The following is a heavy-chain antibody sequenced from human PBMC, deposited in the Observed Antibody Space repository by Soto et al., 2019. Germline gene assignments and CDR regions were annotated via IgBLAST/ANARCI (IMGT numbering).Heavy chain of an antibody. CDR1: GFTFSSYV. Sequence: EVQLLESGGGLVQPGGSLRLSCAASGFTFSSYVMSWVRQAPGEGLEWVSAISGSGGSTYYADSVKGRFTISRDNSKNTLYLQMNSLRAEDTAVYYCAEDRCRGGSCYIYWGQGTLVTVSP. V-gene: IGHV3-23*01. CDR3: AEDRCRGGSCYIY. CDR2: ISGSGGST. J-gene: IGHJ4*02. D-gene: IGHD2-15*01.